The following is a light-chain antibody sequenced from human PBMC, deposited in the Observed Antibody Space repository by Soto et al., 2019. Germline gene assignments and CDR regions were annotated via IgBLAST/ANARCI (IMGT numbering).Light chain of an antibody. CDR1: CSDVGGYNY. V-gene: IGLV2-14*03. J-gene: IGLJ2*01. CDR3: SSYTSSNTVI. CDR2: DVR. Sequence: QSALTQPASVSGSPGQSITISCTGTCSDVGGYNYISWYQQHPGKAPKFIIYDVRNRPSGVSNRFSGSRSGNTASLTISGLQAEDEADYYCSSYTSSNTVIFGGGTKLTVL.